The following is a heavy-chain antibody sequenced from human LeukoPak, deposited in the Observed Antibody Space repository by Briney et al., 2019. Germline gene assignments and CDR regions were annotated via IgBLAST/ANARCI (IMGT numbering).Heavy chain of an antibody. Sequence: GGSLRLSCAASGFTFSSYGMHWVRQAPGEGLEWVAVIWYDGSNKYYADSVKGRFTISRDNSKNTLYLQMNSLRAEDTAVYYCAKTRGRITNGAFDIWGQGTMVTVSS. V-gene: IGHV3-33*06. J-gene: IGHJ3*02. CDR3: AKTRGRITNGAFDI. CDR1: GFTFSSYG. D-gene: IGHD3-10*01. CDR2: IWYDGSNK.